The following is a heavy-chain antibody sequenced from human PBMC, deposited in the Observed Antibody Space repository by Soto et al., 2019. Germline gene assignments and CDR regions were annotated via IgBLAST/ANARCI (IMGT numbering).Heavy chain of an antibody. Sequence: PSETLSLTCTLPGASITSTTYFWAWIRQPPGKGLEWVGSIYYSGRTYYNPSLRSRVTISVDRSKNQFSLTMSSVTAADTAVYYCAKNLPRTGRFDYWGQGTSVTVSS. CDR3: AKNLPRTGRFDY. V-gene: IGHV4-39*01. CDR2: IYYSGRT. J-gene: IGHJ4*02. CDR1: GASITSTTYF.